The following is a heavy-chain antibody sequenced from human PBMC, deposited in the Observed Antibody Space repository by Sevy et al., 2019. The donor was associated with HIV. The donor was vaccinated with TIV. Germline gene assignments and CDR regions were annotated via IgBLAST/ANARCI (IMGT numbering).Heavy chain of an antibody. CDR3: ARMFRSDGMDV. J-gene: IGHJ6*02. CDR2: ISYDGSEK. Sequence: GGSLRLSCEASGFTFNSYGMHWVRQAPGKGLEWVAVISYDGSEKYYADSVKGRFTISRDRSKNTLYVQMNSLRAEDTAVYFCARMFRSDGMDVWGQGTTVTVSS. V-gene: IGHV3-30*03. CDR1: GFTFNSYG. D-gene: IGHD3-10*01.